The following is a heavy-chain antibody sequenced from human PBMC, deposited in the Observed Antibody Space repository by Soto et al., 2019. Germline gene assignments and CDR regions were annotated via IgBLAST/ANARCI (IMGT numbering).Heavy chain of an antibody. CDR2: ISYDGSNK. CDR1: GFTFSSYA. CDR3: ARGAVYYDKAYAFDI. J-gene: IGHJ3*02. V-gene: IGHV3-30-3*01. D-gene: IGHD3-22*01. Sequence: QVQLVESGGGVVQPGRSLRLSCAASGFTFSSYAMHWVRQAPGKGLEWVAVISYDGSNKYYADSVKDRFTISRDNSKNTLYLQMNSLRAEDTAVYYCARGAVYYDKAYAFDIWGQGTMVTVSS.